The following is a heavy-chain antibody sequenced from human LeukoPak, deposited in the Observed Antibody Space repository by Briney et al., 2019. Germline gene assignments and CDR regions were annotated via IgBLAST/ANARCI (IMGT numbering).Heavy chain of an antibody. V-gene: IGHV3-7*01. CDR2: IKQDESEK. D-gene: IGHD2-15*01. J-gene: IGHJ4*02. CDR1: GFTFSNYW. CDR3: ATPVGGVWSFDY. Sequence: GGSLRLSCAASGFTFSNYWMTWVRQAPGKGLEWVANIKQDESEKYYVDSVKSPFPLSRHNSTPSVYLQMNSLRAEDTAMYYCATPVGGVWSFDYWGQGTLVTVSS.